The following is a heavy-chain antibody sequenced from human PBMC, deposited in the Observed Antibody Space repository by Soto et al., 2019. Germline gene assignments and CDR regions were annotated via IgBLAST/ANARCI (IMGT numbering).Heavy chain of an antibody. D-gene: IGHD3-9*01. Sequence: GASVKVSYKVSGYTLTELSMHWVRQAPGKGLEWMGGFDPEDGETIYAQKFQGRVTMTEDTSTDTAYMELSSLRSEDTAVYYCATGHYDIFPYYYYGMDVWGQGTTVTVSS. V-gene: IGHV1-24*01. J-gene: IGHJ6*02. CDR1: GYTLTELS. CDR3: ATGHYDIFPYYYYGMDV. CDR2: FDPEDGET.